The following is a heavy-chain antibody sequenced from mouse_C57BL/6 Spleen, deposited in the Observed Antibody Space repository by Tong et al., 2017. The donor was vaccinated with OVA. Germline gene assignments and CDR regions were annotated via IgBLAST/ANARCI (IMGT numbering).Heavy chain of an antibody. Sequence: EVQLQESGGGLVQPKGSLKLSCAASGFSFNTYAMNWVRQAPGKGLEWVARIRSKSNNYATYYADSVKDRFTISRDDSESMLYLQMNNLKTEDTAMYYCARRGGSSYYYAMDYWGQGTSVTVSS. CDR2: IRSKSNNYAT. CDR3: ARRGGSSYYYAMDY. V-gene: IGHV10-1*01. J-gene: IGHJ4*01. D-gene: IGHD1-1*01. CDR1: GFSFNTYA.